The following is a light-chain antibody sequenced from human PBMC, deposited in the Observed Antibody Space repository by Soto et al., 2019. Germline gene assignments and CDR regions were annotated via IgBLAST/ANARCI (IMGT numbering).Light chain of an antibody. CDR2: DAS. CDR1: QSIANR. CDR3: QQYKDDAWT. J-gene: IGKJ1*01. Sequence: DIQLTQSPSILSASGGDRVTITCRASQSIANRLAWYQQKPGRTPKLLVYDASTLEGGVPSRFSGSGSATEFILTISSLQPDDFATYYCQQYKDDAWTFGQGTKVDIK. V-gene: IGKV1-5*01.